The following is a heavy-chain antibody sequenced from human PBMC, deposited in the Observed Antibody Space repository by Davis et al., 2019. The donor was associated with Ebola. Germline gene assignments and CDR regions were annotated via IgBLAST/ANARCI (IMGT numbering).Heavy chain of an antibody. CDR2: IIPIFGTA. Sequence: AALVKVSCKASGGTFSSYAISWVRQAPGQGLEWMGGIIPIFGTANYAQKFQGRVTITADESTSTAYMELSSLRSEDTAVYYCARDLGSSWYRAVWFDPWGQGNLVTV. CDR1: GGTFSSYA. V-gene: IGHV1-69*13. CDR3: ARDLGSSWYRAVWFDP. D-gene: IGHD6-13*01. J-gene: IGHJ5*02.